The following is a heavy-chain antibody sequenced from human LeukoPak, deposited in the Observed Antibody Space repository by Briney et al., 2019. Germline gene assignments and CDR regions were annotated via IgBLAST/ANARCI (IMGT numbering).Heavy chain of an antibody. CDR3: ARVVVRYDSRTGAFDI. V-gene: IGHV4-59*01. CDR2: IYYSGST. J-gene: IGHJ3*02. D-gene: IGHD3-22*01. Sequence: ASETLSLTCTVSGGSISSFYWSWIRQPPGKGLEWIGYIYYSGSTNYNPSLKSRVTISVDTSKNQFSLKLSSVTAADTAVYYCARVVVRYDSRTGAFDIWGQGTMVTVSS. CDR1: GGSISSFY.